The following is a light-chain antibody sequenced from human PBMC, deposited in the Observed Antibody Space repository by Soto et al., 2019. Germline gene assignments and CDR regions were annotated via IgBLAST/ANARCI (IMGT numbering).Light chain of an antibody. V-gene: IGLV2-8*01. CDR2: EVT. CDR3: SSFAGTNSFV. J-gene: IGLJ1*01. CDR1: TGDIGAFNY. Sequence: QSVLTQPPSASGSPGQSVTISCTGTTGDIGAFNYVSWYQQRPGKAPKLIIYEVTRLPSGVPDRIVASKSDTTASLTVSGLQAEDEADYYCSSFAGTNSFVFGTGTKVTVL.